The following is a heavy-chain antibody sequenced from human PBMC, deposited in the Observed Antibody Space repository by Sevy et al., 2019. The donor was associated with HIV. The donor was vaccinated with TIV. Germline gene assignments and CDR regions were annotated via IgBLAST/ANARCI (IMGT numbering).Heavy chain of an antibody. J-gene: IGHJ6*02. D-gene: IGHD2-15*01. CDR2: FDPEDGET. Sequence: ASVKVSCKVSGYTLTELSMDWVRQAPGKGLEWMGGFDPEDGETIYAQKFQGRVTMTEDTSTDTAYMELSSLRSEDTAVYYCATGGCSGGSCYPYYYYGMDVWGQGTTVTVSS. V-gene: IGHV1-24*01. CDR3: ATGGCSGGSCYPYYYYGMDV. CDR1: GYTLTELS.